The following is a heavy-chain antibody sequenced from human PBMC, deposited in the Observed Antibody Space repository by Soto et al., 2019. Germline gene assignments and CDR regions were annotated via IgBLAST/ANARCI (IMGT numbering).Heavy chain of an antibody. CDR1: GYTFTSYG. V-gene: IGHV1-18*01. Sequence: GASVNVSCKASGYTFTSYGISWVRQAPGQGLEWMGWISAYNGNTNYAQKLQGRVTMTTDTSTSTAYMELRSLRSDDTAVYYCARDSPDYGDSPNWFDPWGQGTLVTVSS. J-gene: IGHJ5*02. CDR2: ISAYNGNT. D-gene: IGHD4-17*01. CDR3: ARDSPDYGDSPNWFDP.